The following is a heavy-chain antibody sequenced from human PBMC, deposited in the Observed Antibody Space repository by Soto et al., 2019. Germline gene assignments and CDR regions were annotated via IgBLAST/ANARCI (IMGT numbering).Heavy chain of an antibody. CDR1: GFTFSSYA. CDR2: ISGSGGST. J-gene: IGHJ4*02. V-gene: IGHV3-23*01. CDR3: ARDSSVFDS. Sequence: GGSLRLSCAASGFTFSSYAMSWVRQAPGKGLEWVSAISGSGGSTYYADSVKGRFTISRDNAKNSLYLQMNSLRAEDTAVYYCARDSSVFDSWGQGALVTVSS.